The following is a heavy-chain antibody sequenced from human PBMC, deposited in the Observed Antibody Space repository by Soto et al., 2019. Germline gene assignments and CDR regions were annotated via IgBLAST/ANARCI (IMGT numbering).Heavy chain of an antibody. Sequence: SETLSRTCAAYGGSFSGYYWSWIRQPPGKGLEWIGEINHSGSTNYNPSLKSRVTISVDTSKNQFSLKLSSVTAAATAVYYCAREAYGMDVWGQGTTVNVSS. CDR1: GGSFSGYY. V-gene: IGHV4-34*01. CDR2: INHSGST. J-gene: IGHJ6*02. CDR3: AREAYGMDV.